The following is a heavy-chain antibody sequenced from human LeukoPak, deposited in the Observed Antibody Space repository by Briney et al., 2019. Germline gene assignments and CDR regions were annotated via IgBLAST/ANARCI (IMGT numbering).Heavy chain of an antibody. V-gene: IGHV3-53*01. CDR2: IYSGGST. CDR3: ARVGVLELRGFDY. J-gene: IGHJ4*02. CDR1: GFIVSSNY. D-gene: IGHD1-7*01. Sequence: RGSLRLSCAASGFIVSSNYMSWVRQAPGKGLEWVSVIYSGGSTYYADSVKGRFTISRDNSKNTLYLQMNSLRAEDTAVYYCARVGVLELRGFDYWGQGTLVTVSS.